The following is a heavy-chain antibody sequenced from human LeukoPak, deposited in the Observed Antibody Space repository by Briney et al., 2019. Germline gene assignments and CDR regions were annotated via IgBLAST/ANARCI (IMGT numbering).Heavy chain of an antibody. CDR1: GGSFSGYY. Sequence: SETLSLTCAVYGGSFSGYYWSWIRQPPGKGLEWVGEINHSGSTNYNPSLKSRVTISVDTSKNQFSLKLSSVTAADTAVYYCAAVAYCGGDCYSMDYWGQGTLVTVSS. J-gene: IGHJ4*02. V-gene: IGHV4-34*01. CDR3: AAVAYCGGDCYSMDY. D-gene: IGHD2-21*02. CDR2: INHSGST.